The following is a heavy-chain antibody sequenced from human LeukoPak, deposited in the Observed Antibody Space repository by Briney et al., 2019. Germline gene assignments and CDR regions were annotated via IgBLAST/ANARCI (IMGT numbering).Heavy chain of an antibody. CDR1: GYTFTSYY. D-gene: IGHD3-16*01. CDR3: ARDYLWGALDY. V-gene: IGHV1-2*02. Sequence: GASVKVSCKASGYTFTSYYMHWVRQAPGQGLEWMGWINPNSGGTNYAQKFQGRVTMTRDTSISTAYMELSRLRSDDTAVYYCARDYLWGALDYWGQGTLVAVSS. J-gene: IGHJ4*02. CDR2: INPNSGGT.